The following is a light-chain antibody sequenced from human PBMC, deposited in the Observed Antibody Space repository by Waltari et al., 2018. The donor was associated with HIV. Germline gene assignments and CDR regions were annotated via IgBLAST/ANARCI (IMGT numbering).Light chain of an antibody. CDR2: DVN. J-gene: IGLJ2*01. CDR1: SGDVGNYHY. CDR3: SAYGGSYNRLL. Sequence: QSALTQPPSASGSPGQSVTISCTGTSGDVGNYHYASGYQQHPGKAPKLIMFDVNERPSGVPDRFFGSKSGNTASLTVSGLQADDEADYFCSAYGGSYNRLLFGGGTKLTVL. V-gene: IGLV2-8*01.